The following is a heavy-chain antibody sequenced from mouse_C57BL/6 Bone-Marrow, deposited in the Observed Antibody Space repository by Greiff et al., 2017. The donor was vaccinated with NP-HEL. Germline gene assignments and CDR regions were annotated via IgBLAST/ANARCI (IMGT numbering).Heavy chain of an antibody. Sequence: QVQLQQPGAELVRPGSSVKLSCKASGYTFTSYWMHWVKQRPIQGLEWIGNIDPSDSDTHYHQKFKDKATLTVDKSSSTAYMQLSSLTSEDSDVDYCARGLRYCFDYWGRGNTLTVSS. CDR1: GYTFTSYW. CDR2: IDPSDSDT. J-gene: IGHJ2*01. V-gene: IGHV1-52*01. CDR3: ARGLRYCFDY. D-gene: IGHD1-1*01.